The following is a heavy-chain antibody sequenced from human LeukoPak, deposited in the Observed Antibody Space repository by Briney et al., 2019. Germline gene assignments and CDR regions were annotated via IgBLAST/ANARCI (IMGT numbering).Heavy chain of an antibody. V-gene: IGHV3-23*01. CDR1: GFTFSTYW. CDR3: AKDQRFGDLDDY. Sequence: GGSLRLSCVVSGFTFSTYWMSWVRQAPGKGLEWVSSISGTGATTYYADSVKGRFAISRDNSKNTLYLQMSSLRAEDTAVYYCAKDQRFGDLDDYRGQGTLVTVSS. CDR2: ISGTGATT. J-gene: IGHJ4*02. D-gene: IGHD3-10*01.